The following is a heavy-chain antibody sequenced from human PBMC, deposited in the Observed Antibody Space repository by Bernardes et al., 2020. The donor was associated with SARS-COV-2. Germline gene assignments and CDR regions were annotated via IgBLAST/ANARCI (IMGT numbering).Heavy chain of an antibody. D-gene: IGHD3-3*01. Sequence: GGSLRLSCAASGFTFSTYGMSWVRQAPGKGLEWVSAISGSGGSTYYADSVKARFSISRDNSKNTLYLQMHSLRAEDTAVYYCARVKGITIFGVETASGGMDVWGQGTTVTVSS. CDR3: ARVKGITIFGVETASGGMDV. CDR2: ISGSGGST. J-gene: IGHJ6*02. CDR1: GFTFSTYG. V-gene: IGHV3-23*01.